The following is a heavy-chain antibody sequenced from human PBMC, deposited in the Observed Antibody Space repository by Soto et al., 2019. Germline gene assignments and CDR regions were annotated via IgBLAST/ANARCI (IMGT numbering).Heavy chain of an antibody. V-gene: IGHV3-21*01. D-gene: IGHD3-22*01. J-gene: IGHJ4*02. CDR3: ARGNADYYDSSGYFDF. Sequence: EVQLVESGGGLVKWGGSLRLSCAASGFTFNTYSMSWVRQAPGKGLEWVTSISVSSSYIYYAGSVKGRFTISRDDAKNSLYLQMNSLRGEDTAVFFCARGNADYYDSSGYFDFWGQGTLVTVSS. CDR2: ISVSSSYI. CDR1: GFTFNTYS.